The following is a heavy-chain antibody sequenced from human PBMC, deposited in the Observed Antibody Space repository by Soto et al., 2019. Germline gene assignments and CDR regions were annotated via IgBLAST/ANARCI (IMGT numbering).Heavy chain of an antibody. D-gene: IGHD6-6*01. J-gene: IGHJ4*02. CDR2: INHSGST. Sequence: SETLSLTCAVYGGSFSGYYWSWIRQPPGKGLEWIGEINHSGSTNYNPSLKSRVTISVDTSKNQFSLKLSSVTAADTAVYYCARGSVVYSSSLVDYWGQGTLVTVSS. V-gene: IGHV4-34*01. CDR3: ARGSVVYSSSLVDY. CDR1: GGSFSGYY.